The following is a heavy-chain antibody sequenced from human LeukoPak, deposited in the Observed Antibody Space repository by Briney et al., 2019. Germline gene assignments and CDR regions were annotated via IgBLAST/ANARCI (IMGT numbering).Heavy chain of an antibody. Sequence: SETLSLTCTVSGYSISSGYYWGWIRQPPGKGLEWIGSIYHSGSTYYNPSLKSRVTISVDTSKNQSSLKLSSVTAADTAVYYCARAPQNAFDIWGQGTMVTVSS. V-gene: IGHV4-38-2*02. J-gene: IGHJ3*02. CDR1: GYSISSGYY. CDR3: ARAPQNAFDI. CDR2: IYHSGST.